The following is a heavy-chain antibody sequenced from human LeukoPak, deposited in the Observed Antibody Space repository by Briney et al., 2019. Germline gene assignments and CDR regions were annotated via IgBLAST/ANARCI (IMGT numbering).Heavy chain of an antibody. CDR1: GGSISSYY. J-gene: IGHJ6*02. D-gene: IGHD3-10*01. V-gene: IGHV4-59*08. CDR3: ARHVVTMVRGSTWWEDYYYGMDV. CDR2: IYYSGST. Sequence: SETLSLTCTVSGGSISSYYWSWIRQPPGKGLEWIGYIYYSGSTNYNPSLKSRVTISVDTSKNQFSLKLSSVTAADTAVYYCARHVVTMVRGSTWWEDYYYGMDVWGQGTTVTVSS.